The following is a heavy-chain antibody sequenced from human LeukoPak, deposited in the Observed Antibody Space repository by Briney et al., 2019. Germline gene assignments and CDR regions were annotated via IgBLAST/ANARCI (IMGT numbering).Heavy chain of an antibody. Sequence: GGSLILSCAASGFTFSSSWMTWVRQAPGKGLERVANIKEDGSETYYVDSVKGRFTISRDNAKNSLYLQMNSLRAADTAVYYCARDQGWQQFDYWGQGTLVTVSS. D-gene: IGHD4-23*01. CDR1: GFTFSSSW. J-gene: IGHJ4*02. CDR2: IKEDGSET. CDR3: ARDQGWQQFDY. V-gene: IGHV3-7*05.